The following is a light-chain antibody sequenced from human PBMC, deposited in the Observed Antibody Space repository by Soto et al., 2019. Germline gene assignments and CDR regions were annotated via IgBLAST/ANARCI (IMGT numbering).Light chain of an antibody. V-gene: IGKV1-9*01. CDR2: DSS. CDR1: QGISTF. CDR3: QQVNNYPLT. Sequence: DIQLTQSPSFLSASVGDRVTITCRASQGISTFLAWYQQHPGTAPKRLIYDSSILQSGVPSRFSGSGSGTEFTLTINNLQPEDFAPYYCQQVNNYPLTFGGGTKVEIK. J-gene: IGKJ4*01.